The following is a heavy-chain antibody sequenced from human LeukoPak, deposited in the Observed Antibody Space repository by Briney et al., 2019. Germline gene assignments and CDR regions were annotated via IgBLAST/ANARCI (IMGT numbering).Heavy chain of an antibody. CDR1: GYTFTSYA. Sequence: ASVTVSRKASGYTFTSYAMNWVRQAPGQGLEWMGWINTNTGNPTYAQGFTGRFVFSLDTSVSTAYLQISSLKAEDTAVYYCARVEPQRDLTGKPPFDYWGQGTLVTVSS. V-gene: IGHV7-4-1*02. J-gene: IGHJ4*02. CDR3: ARVEPQRDLTGKPPFDY. CDR2: INTNTGNP. D-gene: IGHD3-9*01.